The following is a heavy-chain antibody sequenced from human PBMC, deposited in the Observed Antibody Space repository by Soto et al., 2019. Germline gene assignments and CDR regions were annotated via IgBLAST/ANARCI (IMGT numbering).Heavy chain of an antibody. CDR1: GFTFTSSA. CDR2: IVVGSGNT. D-gene: IGHD6-6*01. CDR3: AAYWSSSSYFDY. J-gene: IGHJ4*02. V-gene: IGHV1-58*01. Sequence: ASVKVSCKASGFTFTSSAVQWVRQARGQRLEWIGWIVVGSGNTNYAQKFQERVTITRDMSTSTAYMELSSLRSEDTAVYYCAAYWSSSSYFDYWGQGTLVTVSS.